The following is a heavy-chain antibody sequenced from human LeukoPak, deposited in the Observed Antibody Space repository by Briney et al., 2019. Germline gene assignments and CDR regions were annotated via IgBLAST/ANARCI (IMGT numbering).Heavy chain of an antibody. CDR2: INHSGST. D-gene: IGHD6-13*01. CDR1: GGSFSGYY. V-gene: IGHV4-34*01. J-gene: IGHJ6*02. Sequence: KPSETLSLTCAVYGGSFSGYYWSWIRQPPGKGLKWIGEINHSGSTNYNPSLKSRVTISVDTSKNQFSLKLSSVTAADTAVYYCARGQYSSSWYRRDYYYGMDVWGQGTTVTVSS. CDR3: ARGQYSSSWYRRDYYYGMDV.